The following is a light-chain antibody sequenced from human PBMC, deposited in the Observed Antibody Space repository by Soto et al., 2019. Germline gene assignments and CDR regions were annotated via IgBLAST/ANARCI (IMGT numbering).Light chain of an antibody. CDR2: GAS. CDR3: HQYDSWT. V-gene: IGKV3-20*01. Sequence: EMALTRSPGTLSLSPGDRATLSGRASQSVSNDYVAWVQQKPGQAPRLLIYGASSRATGIPDRFSGSGSGTDFTLTISRLEPEDFAVYYCHQYDSWTFGQGTKVDIK. CDR1: QSVSNDY. J-gene: IGKJ1*01.